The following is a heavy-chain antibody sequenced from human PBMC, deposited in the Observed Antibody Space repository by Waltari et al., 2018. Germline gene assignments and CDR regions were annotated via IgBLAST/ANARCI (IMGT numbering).Heavy chain of an antibody. J-gene: IGHJ4*02. V-gene: IGHV1-18*01. CDR3: ARDDVDSSNFGGF. D-gene: IGHD6-13*01. CDR1: GYIFSNYG. Sequence: QIQLVQSGAEVKKPGASVKVSCKASGYIFSNYGITWVRQAPGQGREWMGWISGYKGYTKYEQSLQGRVTMTTDTSTTTAYMEIRSLRYDDTAVYYCARDDVDSSNFGGFWGQGTVVTVSS. CDR2: ISGYKGYT.